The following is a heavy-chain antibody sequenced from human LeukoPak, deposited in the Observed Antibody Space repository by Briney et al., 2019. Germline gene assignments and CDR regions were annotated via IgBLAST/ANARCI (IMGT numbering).Heavy chain of an antibody. Sequence: PGGSLILSCPVSGLRLSNYWMHWVRPAPGKGLVWVARTNLHGTAVDYADSVKGRFNISRDNSKHMLFLEMNSLRAEDTAVYYCASAYTYGRLGDHWGQGTLVTVSP. J-gene: IGHJ4*02. CDR2: TNLHGTAV. CDR1: GLRLSNYW. CDR3: ASAYTYGRLGDH. D-gene: IGHD3-16*01. V-gene: IGHV3-74*01.